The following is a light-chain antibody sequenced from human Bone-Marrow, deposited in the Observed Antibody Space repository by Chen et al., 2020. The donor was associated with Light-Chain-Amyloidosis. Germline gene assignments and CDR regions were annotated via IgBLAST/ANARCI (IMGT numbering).Light chain of an antibody. CDR2: GNG. Sequence: QSVLTQPPSVSAGPGPRVTISCTGNSSNIEAGYDVHRYQQLPGAAPKLIIYGNGNRPSGVPERFSGFKSGTSASLAITGLLAEDEADYYCQSYDTSLSGSVFGGGTKLTVL. CDR3: QSYDTSLSGSV. V-gene: IGLV1-40*01. CDR1: SSNIEAGYD. J-gene: IGLJ3*02.